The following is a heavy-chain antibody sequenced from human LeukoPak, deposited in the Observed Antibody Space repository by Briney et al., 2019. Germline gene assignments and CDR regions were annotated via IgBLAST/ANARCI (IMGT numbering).Heavy chain of an antibody. CDR3: AKGSEALVTTMGEEY. D-gene: IGHD2-21*02. Sequence: QTGGSLRLSCAASGFTFSRYGMHWVRQAPGKGLHWVTFISYDGSNKYYADSVKGRFTISRDNSKNTLYLQMNSLRAEDTAVYFCAKGSEALVTTMGEEYWGQGTLVTVSS. CDR2: ISYDGSNK. V-gene: IGHV3-30*18. CDR1: GFTFSRYG. J-gene: IGHJ4*02.